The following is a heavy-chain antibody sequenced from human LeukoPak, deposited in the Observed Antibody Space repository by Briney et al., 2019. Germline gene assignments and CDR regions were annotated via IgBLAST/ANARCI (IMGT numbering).Heavy chain of an antibody. J-gene: IGHJ4*02. D-gene: IGHD3-9*01. V-gene: IGHV4-4*07. CDR2: IYTSGST. Sequence: PSETLSLTCTVSGGSISSYYWSWIRQPAGKGLEWIGRIYTSGSTNYNPSLKSRVTISVDTSKNQFSLKLSSVTAADTAVYYCAREFVDFDWFFYFDYWGQGTLVTVSS. CDR1: GGSISSYY. CDR3: AREFVDFDWFFYFDY.